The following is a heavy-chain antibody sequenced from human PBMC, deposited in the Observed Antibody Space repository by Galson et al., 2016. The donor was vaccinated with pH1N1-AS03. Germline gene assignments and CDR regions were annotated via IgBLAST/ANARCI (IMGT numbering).Heavy chain of an antibody. Sequence: SVKVSCKASGGTLNNYAINWVRQAPGQGLEWMGGISPISGSANHAQKFQGRVTITADIFTNTVYMELSSLRSEDTAVYYCARGLTYHFGSGSVFWGQGTLVTVSS. V-gene: IGHV1-69*06. D-gene: IGHD3-10*01. CDR1: GGTLNNYA. J-gene: IGHJ4*02. CDR2: ISPISGSA. CDR3: ARGLTYHFGSGSVF.